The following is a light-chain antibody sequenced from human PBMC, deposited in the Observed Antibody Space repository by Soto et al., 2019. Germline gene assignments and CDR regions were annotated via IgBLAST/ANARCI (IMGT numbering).Light chain of an antibody. Sequence: QSALTQPASVSGSPGQSITISCTGTSSDVGSYKLVSWYQQYPGKAPKLMIYEGSKRPSGVSNRSSGSKSGNTASLTISGLQAEDEADYYCCSYASSTTFVLFGGGTQLTVL. V-gene: IGLV2-23*01. CDR2: EGS. CDR3: CSYASSTTFVL. J-gene: IGLJ7*01. CDR1: SSDVGSYKL.